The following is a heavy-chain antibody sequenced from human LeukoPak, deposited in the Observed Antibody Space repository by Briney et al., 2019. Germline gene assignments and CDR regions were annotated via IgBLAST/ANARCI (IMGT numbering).Heavy chain of an antibody. Sequence: PSETLSLTCAVSGYSISSGYYWGWIRQPPGKGLEWIGSIYHSGSTYYNPSLKSRVTISVDTSKNQFSLKLSSVTAADTAAYYCVLSYYYYYYMDVWGKGTTVTVSS. CDR3: VLSYYYYYYMDV. CDR2: IYHSGST. V-gene: IGHV4-38-2*01. J-gene: IGHJ6*03. CDR1: GYSISSGYY.